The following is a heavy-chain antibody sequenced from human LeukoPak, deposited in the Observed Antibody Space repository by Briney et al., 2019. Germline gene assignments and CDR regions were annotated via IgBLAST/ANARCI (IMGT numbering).Heavy chain of an antibody. D-gene: IGHD6-13*01. CDR3: ARTLHGIAAARIKPYYFDY. J-gene: IGHJ4*02. CDR1: GYTLTSYD. Sequence: EASVKVSCKASGYTLTSYDINWVRQATGQGLEWMGWMNPNSGNTGYAQKFQGRVTMTRNTSISTAYMELSSLRSEDTAVYYCARTLHGIAAARIKPYYFDYWGQGTLVTVSS. CDR2: MNPNSGNT. V-gene: IGHV1-8*01.